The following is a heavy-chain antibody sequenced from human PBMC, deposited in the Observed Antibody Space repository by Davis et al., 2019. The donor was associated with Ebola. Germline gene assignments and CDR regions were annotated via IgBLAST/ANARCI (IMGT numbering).Heavy chain of an antibody. CDR2: IIPILGIA. Sequence: AASVKVSCKASVGTFSSYTISWVRQAPGQGLEWMGRIIPILGIANYAQKFQGRVTITADKSTSTAYMELSSLRSEDTAVYYCAFSAGGGHLSDYWGQGTLVTVSS. CDR1: VGTFSSYT. D-gene: IGHD2-8*02. V-gene: IGHV1-69*02. J-gene: IGHJ4*02. CDR3: AFSAGGGHLSDY.